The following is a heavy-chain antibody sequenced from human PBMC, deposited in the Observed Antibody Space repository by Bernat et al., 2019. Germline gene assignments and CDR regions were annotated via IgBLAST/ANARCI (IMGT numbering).Heavy chain of an antibody. CDR3: ARGGTMVRGVIIYFDY. V-gene: IGHV4-34*01. CDR1: GGSFSGYY. J-gene: IGHJ4*02. D-gene: IGHD3-10*01. CDR2: IKHSGST. Sequence: QVQLQQWGAGLLKPSETLSLTCAVHGGSFSGYYWSWIRQPPGKGLEWIGEIKHSGSTNYNPSLKSRVTISVDTSKNQFSLKLSSVTAADTAVYYCARGGTMVRGVIIYFDYWGQGTLVTVSS.